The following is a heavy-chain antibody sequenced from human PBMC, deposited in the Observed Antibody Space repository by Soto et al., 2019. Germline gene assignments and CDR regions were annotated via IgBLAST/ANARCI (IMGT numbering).Heavy chain of an antibody. D-gene: IGHD5-18*01. J-gene: IGHJ6*02. CDR2: INHSGST. Sequence: SETLSLTCAVYGGSFSGYYWSWIRQPPGKGLEWIGEINHSGSTNYNPSLKSRVTISVDTSKNQFSLKLSSVTAADTAVYYCARRRGYSYGPGYYVMAVWGQGTTVTVSS. CDR3: ARRRGYSYGPGYYVMAV. V-gene: IGHV4-34*01. CDR1: GGSFSGYY.